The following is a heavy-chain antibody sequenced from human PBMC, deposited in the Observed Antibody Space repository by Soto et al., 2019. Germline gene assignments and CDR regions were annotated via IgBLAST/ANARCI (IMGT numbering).Heavy chain of an antibody. V-gene: IGHV1-18*01. Sequence: QVQLVQSGAEVKKPGASVKVSCKSSGYRFETYAMNWVRQATGQGLEWMGWTSSYNIDTFYADKLQDRVSMTTDTSTGTEYMELRSLSSDGAAVYDGSRGHGVIIGAMDVWGQGTAVTVSS. D-gene: IGHD3-3*01. J-gene: IGHJ6*02. CDR2: TSSYNIDT. CDR1: GYRFETYA. CDR3: SRGHGVIIGAMDV.